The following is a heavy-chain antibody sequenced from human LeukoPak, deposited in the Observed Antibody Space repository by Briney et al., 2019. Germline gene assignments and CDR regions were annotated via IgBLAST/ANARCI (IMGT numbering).Heavy chain of an antibody. CDR1: GFTYMSYD. Sequence: GVSLRLFCAASGFTYMSYDMLWVRQGTGKRREGVSGIGTAGDTYYSGSVKGRFTTSRENAKNSLYLQMNSLRAGDTGVYHCVRGSYCGGGSCYPVGDFDIWGQGTMVTVSS. CDR3: VRGSYCGGGSCYPVGDFDI. CDR2: IGTAGDT. J-gene: IGHJ3*02. D-gene: IGHD2-15*01. V-gene: IGHV3-13*01.